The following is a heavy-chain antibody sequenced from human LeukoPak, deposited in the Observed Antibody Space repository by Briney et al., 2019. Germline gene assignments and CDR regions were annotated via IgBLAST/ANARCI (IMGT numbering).Heavy chain of an antibody. Sequence: PSETLSLTCAVYGGSFSGYYWSWIRQPPGKGLEWIGEINHSGSTNYNPSLKSRVTISVDTSKNQFSLKLSSVTAADTAVYYCARARTRGYSYGNYNWFDPWGQGTLVTVSS. D-gene: IGHD5-18*01. CDR2: INHSGST. J-gene: IGHJ5*02. V-gene: IGHV4-34*01. CDR1: GGSFSGYY. CDR3: ARARTRGYSYGNYNWFDP.